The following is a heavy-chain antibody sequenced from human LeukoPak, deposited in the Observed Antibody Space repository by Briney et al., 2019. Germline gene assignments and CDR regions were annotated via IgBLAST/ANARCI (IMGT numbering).Heavy chain of an antibody. CDR1: GDSISSDY. CDR2: IYSSGST. Sequence: SETLSLTCSVSGDSISSDYWSWIRQPAGKGLEWIGRIYSSGSTNYNPSLKSRVTMSVDTSKNQFSLKLTSVIAADTAVYYCARWGGTARNYWGQGTLVTVSS. D-gene: IGHD2-21*02. V-gene: IGHV4-4*07. CDR3: ARWGGTARNY. J-gene: IGHJ4*02.